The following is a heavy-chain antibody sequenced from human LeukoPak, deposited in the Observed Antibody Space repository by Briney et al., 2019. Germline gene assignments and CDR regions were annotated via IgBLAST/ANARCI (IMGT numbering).Heavy chain of an antibody. CDR2: IYYSGST. D-gene: IGHD6-13*01. CDR3: AMGQQLVSDAFDI. CDR1: GGSINNYY. V-gene: IGHV4-59*12. J-gene: IGHJ3*02. Sequence: SETLSLTCTVSGGSINNYYWSWIRQPPGKGLEWIGYIYYSGSTNYNPSLKSRVTISLDTSKNQFSLKLSSVTAADTAVYYCAMGQQLVSDAFDIWGQGTMVTVSS.